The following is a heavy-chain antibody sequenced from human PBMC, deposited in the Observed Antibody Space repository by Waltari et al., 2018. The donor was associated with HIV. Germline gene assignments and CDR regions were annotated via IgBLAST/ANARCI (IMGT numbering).Heavy chain of an antibody. J-gene: IGHJ6*02. CDR3: VKEHQYSYAWDSYYCMDV. CDR1: GFSFSSSS. V-gene: IGHV3-23*01. CDR2: MNSGSST. D-gene: IGHD6-6*01. Sequence: EVQLLESGGGLVQPGGSLRLSCAASGFSFSSSSMSWVRQAPGKGLEWVTTMNSGSSTYYADSVQGRFTTSRDNSKNTLYLQMNILRAEDTAVYFCVKEHQYSYAWDSYYCMDVWGQGTMVTVSS.